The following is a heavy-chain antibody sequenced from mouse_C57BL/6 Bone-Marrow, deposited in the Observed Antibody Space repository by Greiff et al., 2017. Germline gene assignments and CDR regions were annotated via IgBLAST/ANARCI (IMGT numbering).Heavy chain of an antibody. D-gene: IGHD2-2*01. CDR1: GYTFTSYW. CDR2: IDPSDSYT. J-gene: IGHJ2*01. CDR3: ARSSGLRRPYYFDY. Sequence: QVQLQQPGAELVMPGASVKLSCKASGYTFTSYWMHWVKQRPGQGLEWIGEIDPSDSYTNYNQTFKGKSTLTVDKSSSTAYMQLSSLTSEDSAVYYCARSSGLRRPYYFDYWGQGTTLTVSS. V-gene: IGHV1-69*01.